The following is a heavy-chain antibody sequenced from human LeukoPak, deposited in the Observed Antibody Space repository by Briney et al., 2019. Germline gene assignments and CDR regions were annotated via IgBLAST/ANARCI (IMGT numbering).Heavy chain of an antibody. V-gene: IGHV3-21*01. Sequence: GGSLRLSCAASGFTFSRYGMHWVRQAPGKGLEWVSSISSSSSYIYYADSVKGRFTISRDSAKNSLYLQMNSLRAEDTAVYYCARPTRGVMPSSFDYWGQGTLVTVSS. J-gene: IGHJ4*02. CDR3: ARPTRGVMPSSFDY. CDR2: ISSSSSYI. D-gene: IGHD3-10*01. CDR1: GFTFSRYG.